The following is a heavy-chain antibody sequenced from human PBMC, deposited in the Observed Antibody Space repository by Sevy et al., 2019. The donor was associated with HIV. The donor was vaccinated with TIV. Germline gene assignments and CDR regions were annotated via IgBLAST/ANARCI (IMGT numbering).Heavy chain of an antibody. CDR2: ISWDGGST. Sequence: GGSLRLSCAASGFTFDDYAMHWVRQAPGKGLEWVSLISWDGGSTYYADSVKGRFTISRDNSKNSLYLQMNSLRAEDTALYYCAKDPSDGYNSEFTFDIWGQGTMVTVSS. D-gene: IGHD5-12*01. J-gene: IGHJ3*02. CDR3: AKDPSDGYNSEFTFDI. CDR1: GFTFDDYA. V-gene: IGHV3-43D*03.